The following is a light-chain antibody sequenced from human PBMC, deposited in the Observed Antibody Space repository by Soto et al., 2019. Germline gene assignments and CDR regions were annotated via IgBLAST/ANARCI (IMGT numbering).Light chain of an antibody. CDR3: HQSYSPPWT. J-gene: IGKJ1*01. CDR2: SAS. Sequence: DIQMTQSPSSLSASVGDRVTITCRASQSISTYLNWYQQKPGKAPEFLIYSASTLQSGVPSRFSGSGSGSDFTLTINSLQPEGFATYYCHQSYSPPWTFGQGTKVEIK. CDR1: QSISTY. V-gene: IGKV1-39*01.